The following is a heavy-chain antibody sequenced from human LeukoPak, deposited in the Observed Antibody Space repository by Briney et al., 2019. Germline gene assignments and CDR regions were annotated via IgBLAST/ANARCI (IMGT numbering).Heavy chain of an antibody. CDR1: AGTFSSYA. Sequence: GASVKVSCKASAGTFSSYAISWVRQAPGQGLEWMGGIIPIFGTANYAQKFQGRVTITADESTSTAYMELSSLRSEDTAVYYCASRVCSSTSCYYYYYMDVWGKGTTVTVSS. V-gene: IGHV1-69*13. J-gene: IGHJ6*03. CDR3: ASRVCSSTSCYYYYYMDV. CDR2: IIPIFGTA. D-gene: IGHD2-2*01.